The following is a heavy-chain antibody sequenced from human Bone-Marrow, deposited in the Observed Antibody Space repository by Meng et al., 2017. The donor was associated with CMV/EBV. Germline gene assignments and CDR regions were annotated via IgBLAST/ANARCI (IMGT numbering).Heavy chain of an antibody. Sequence: ASVKVSCKASGYTFTGYYMHWVRQAPGQGLEWMGWISAYNGNTNYAQKLQGRVTMTTDTSTSTAYMELRSLRSDDTAVYYCARDINNYCSSTSCYGGGYYWGQGTLDTVSS. CDR3: ARDINNYCSSTSCYGGGYY. CDR2: ISAYNGNT. D-gene: IGHD2-2*01. V-gene: IGHV1-18*04. CDR1: GYTFTGYY. J-gene: IGHJ4*02.